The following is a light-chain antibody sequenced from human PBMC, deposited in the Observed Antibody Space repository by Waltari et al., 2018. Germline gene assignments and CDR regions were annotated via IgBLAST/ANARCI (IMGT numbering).Light chain of an antibody. CDR3: QQYYSSPPT. Sequence: DSVMPQSPESLAVSLGVRATISCTSSQSVLYTSSNKNYLAWYQQKPGQSPKLLIYWASTRESGVPDRFSGSGSGTDFTLTISTLQAEDVATYYCQQYYSSPPTFGGGTKVE. J-gene: IGKJ4*01. CDR2: WAS. CDR1: QSVLYTSSNKNY. V-gene: IGKV4-1*01.